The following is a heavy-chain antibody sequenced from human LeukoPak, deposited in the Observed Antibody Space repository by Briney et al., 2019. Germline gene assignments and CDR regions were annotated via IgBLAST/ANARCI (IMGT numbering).Heavy chain of an antibody. D-gene: IGHD5-24*01. CDR1: GGSFSGYY. J-gene: IGHJ4*02. Sequence: SETLSLTCAVYGGSFSGYYWSWIRQPPGKGLEWIGYIYYSGSTNYNPSLKSRATISVDTSKNQFSLKLSSVTAADTAVYYCARLEWDGHNPHFDYWGQGTLVTVSS. V-gene: IGHV4-59*01. CDR2: IYYSGST. CDR3: ARLEWDGHNPHFDY.